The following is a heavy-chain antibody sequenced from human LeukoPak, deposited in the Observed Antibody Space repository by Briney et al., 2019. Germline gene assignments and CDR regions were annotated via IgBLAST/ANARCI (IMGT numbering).Heavy chain of an antibody. D-gene: IGHD3-16*01. V-gene: IGHV3-30-3*01. Sequence: PGGSLRLSCAASGFTFSSYAMSWVRQAPGKGLEWVAVISYDGSNKYYADSVKGRFTISRDNSKNTLYLQMNSLRAEDTAVYYCARDLGGRSYGCFDYWGQGTLVTVSS. CDR3: ARDLGGRSYGCFDY. J-gene: IGHJ4*02. CDR2: ISYDGSNK. CDR1: GFTFSSYA.